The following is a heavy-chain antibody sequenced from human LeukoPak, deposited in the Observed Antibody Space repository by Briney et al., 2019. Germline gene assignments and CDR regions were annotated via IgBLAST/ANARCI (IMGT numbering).Heavy chain of an antibody. J-gene: IGHJ6*03. V-gene: IGHV4-59*12. CDR2: IYYSGST. CDR3: ARAHRNWNLMGVYYYMDV. CDR1: GGSISSYY. D-gene: IGHD1-7*01. Sequence: PSETLSLTCTVSGGSISSYYWSWIRQPPGKGLEWIGYIYYSGSTNYNPSLKSRVTMSVDTSKNQFSLKLSSVTAADTAVYYCARAHRNWNLMGVYYYMDVWGKGTTVTVSS.